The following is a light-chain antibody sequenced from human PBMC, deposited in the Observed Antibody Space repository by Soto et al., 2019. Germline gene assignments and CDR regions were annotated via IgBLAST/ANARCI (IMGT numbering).Light chain of an antibody. J-gene: IGKJ4*01. V-gene: IGKV1-5*03. Sequence: DIQMTQSPSTLSASVGDRVTITCRASQRISSWLAWYQQKPGKAPKLLIYKASSLESGVPSRFSGSGSGTEFTLTISSLQPDDFATYYCQQYNSNPLTFGGGTKVEI. CDR2: KAS. CDR3: QQYNSNPLT. CDR1: QRISSW.